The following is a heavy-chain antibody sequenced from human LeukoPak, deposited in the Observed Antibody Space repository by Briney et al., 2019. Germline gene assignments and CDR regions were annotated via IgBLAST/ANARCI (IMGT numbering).Heavy chain of an antibody. CDR3: AKLNSGSYLFYFDY. CDR2: ISGTGGSK. CDR1: GFTFTNYA. V-gene: IGHV3-23*01. D-gene: IGHD1-26*01. J-gene: IGHJ4*02. Sequence: GGSLRLSCAASGFTFTNYAISWVRQAPGKGLEWVSAISGTGGSKFYADSVKGRFTISRDNSRNTLYLLINSLRAEDTAVYYCAKLNSGSYLFYFDYWGQGTLVTVSS.